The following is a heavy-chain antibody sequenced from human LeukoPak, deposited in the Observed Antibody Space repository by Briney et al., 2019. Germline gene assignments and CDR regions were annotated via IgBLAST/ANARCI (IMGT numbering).Heavy chain of an antibody. D-gene: IGHD5-24*01. CDR3: ARQIDGYNSGFDY. V-gene: IGHV5-51*01. CDR2: IFPGDSDT. CDR1: GYSFTSYW. J-gene: IGHJ4*02. Sequence: GESLKISCKGSGYSFTSYWIGWVRQMPGKGLEWMGIIFPGDSDTRYSPSFQGQVTISSGKSISTAYLQWSSLKASDTAMYYCARQIDGYNSGFDYWGQGTLVTVSS.